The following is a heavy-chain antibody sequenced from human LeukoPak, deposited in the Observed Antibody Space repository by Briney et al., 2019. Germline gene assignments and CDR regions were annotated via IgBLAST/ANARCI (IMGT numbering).Heavy chain of an antibody. CDR3: AKLDTAMIGAFDI. J-gene: IGHJ3*02. CDR1: GFTFSSYG. V-gene: IGHV3-30*18. CDR2: ISYDGSNK. Sequence: GGSLRLSCAASGFTFSSYGMHWVRQAPGKGLEWVAVISYDGSNKYYADSVKGRFTISRDNSKNTLYLQMNSLRAEDTAVYYCAKLDTAMIGAFDIWGQGTMVTVSS. D-gene: IGHD5-18*01.